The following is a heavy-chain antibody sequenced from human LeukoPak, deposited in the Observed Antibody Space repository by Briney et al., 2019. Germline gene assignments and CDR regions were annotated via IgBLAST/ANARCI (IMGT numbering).Heavy chain of an antibody. Sequence: ASVNVSCKSSGYTFTIYEINWVRQAAGQGREGMGWINPNSSKTDHAQKFQGRVTITSDTSISTAYLELSSLRSEDTAVYYCARGRGITLFGVVIGYYMDVWGRGTTVTVSS. CDR1: GYTFTIYE. CDR3: ARGRGITLFGVVIGYYMDV. V-gene: IGHV1-8*03. J-gene: IGHJ6*03. CDR2: INPNSSKT. D-gene: IGHD3-3*01.